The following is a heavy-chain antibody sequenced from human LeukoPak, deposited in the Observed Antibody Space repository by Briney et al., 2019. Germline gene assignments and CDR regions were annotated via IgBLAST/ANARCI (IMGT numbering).Heavy chain of an antibody. D-gene: IGHD5-18*01. J-gene: IGHJ4*02. CDR1: GGTFSSYA. CDR2: IIPILGIA. Sequence: SVKVSCKASGGTFSSYAISWVRQAPGQGLEWMGRIIPILGIANYAQKFQGRVTITADKSTSTAYLVLNSLKSDDTAVYYCASPDAAMESAFEYWGQGALVTVSS. V-gene: IGHV1-69*04. CDR3: ASPDAAMESAFEY.